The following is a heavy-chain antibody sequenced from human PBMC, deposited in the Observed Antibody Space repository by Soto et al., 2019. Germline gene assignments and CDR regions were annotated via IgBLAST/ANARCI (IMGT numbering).Heavy chain of an antibody. CDR3: AKDFLSGTYFFWFDP. CDR2: ISGSGGST. Sequence: GGSLRLSCAASGFTFSNYNMNWVRQAPGKGLEWVSAISGSGGSTYYADSVKGRFTISRDNSKNTLYLQMNSLRAEDTAVYYCAKDFLSGTYFFWFDPWGQGTLVTVSS. V-gene: IGHV3-23*01. CDR1: GFTFSNYN. J-gene: IGHJ5*02. D-gene: IGHD3-10*01.